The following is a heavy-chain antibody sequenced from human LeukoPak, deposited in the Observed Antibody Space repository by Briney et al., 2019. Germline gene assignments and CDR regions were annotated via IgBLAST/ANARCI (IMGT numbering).Heavy chain of an antibody. CDR3: ARANSGWRYYYMDV. Sequence: ASVKASCKASGYTFTSYGISWVRQAPGQGLEWMGWISAYNGNTNYAQKLQGRVTMTTDTSTSTAYMELRSLRSDDTAVYYCARANSGWRYYYMDVWGKGTTVTVSS. CDR2: ISAYNGNT. J-gene: IGHJ6*03. D-gene: IGHD6-19*01. CDR1: GYTFTSYG. V-gene: IGHV1-18*01.